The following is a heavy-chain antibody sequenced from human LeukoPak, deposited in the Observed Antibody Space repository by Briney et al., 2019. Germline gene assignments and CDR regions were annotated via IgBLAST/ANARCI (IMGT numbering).Heavy chain of an antibody. CDR2: IYPGDSDT. D-gene: IGHD6-19*01. CDR1: GYSFTSYW. J-gene: IGHJ4*02. V-gene: IGHV5-51*01. Sequence: GESLKISCQGSGYSFTSYWIGWVRQMPGKGLEWMGIIYPGDSDTRYSPSFQGQVTISADKSISTAYLQWSSLKASDTAMYYCARLMGKEQWLVPFDYWGQGTLVTVSS. CDR3: ARLMGKEQWLVPFDY.